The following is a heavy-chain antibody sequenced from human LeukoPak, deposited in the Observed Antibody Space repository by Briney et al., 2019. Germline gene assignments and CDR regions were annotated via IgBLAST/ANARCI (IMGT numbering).Heavy chain of an antibody. Sequence: SETLSSTGTVSGGSISSSYWSWIGQPPGKGLEWIGYIYYSGSTNYNPSLKSRVTISVDTSKNQFSLKLSSVTAADTAVYYCARQLGGGWYYDYWGQGTLVTVSS. CDR3: ARQLGGGWYYDY. CDR2: IYYSGST. V-gene: IGHV4-59*08. J-gene: IGHJ4*02. CDR1: GGSISSSY. D-gene: IGHD6-19*01.